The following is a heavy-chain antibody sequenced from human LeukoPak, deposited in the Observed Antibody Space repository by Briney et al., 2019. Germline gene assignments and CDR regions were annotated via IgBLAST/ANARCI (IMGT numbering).Heavy chain of an antibody. V-gene: IGHV3-30*03. J-gene: IGHJ4*02. Sequence: PGRSLRLSCAASGFTFSNFGIHWVRQAPGKGLEWVAVISYDGKNEYYTDSVKGRFTISRDNAKNTLYLQMNSLRAEDTAVYYCARDHCSSTSCFDFDYWGQGTLVTVSS. CDR1: GFTFSNFG. CDR2: ISYDGKNE. CDR3: ARDHCSSTSCFDFDY. D-gene: IGHD2-2*01.